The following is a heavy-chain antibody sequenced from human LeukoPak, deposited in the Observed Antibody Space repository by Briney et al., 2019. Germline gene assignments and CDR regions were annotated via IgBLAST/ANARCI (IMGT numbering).Heavy chain of an antibody. D-gene: IGHD3-9*01. J-gene: IGHJ4*02. CDR2: IYWNDDK. V-gene: IGHV2-5*01. CDR1: GFSLSTSGVG. Sequence: SGPTLVKPTQTLTLTCTFSGFSLSTSGVGVGWIRQPPGKALEWLALIYWNDDKRYSPSLKSWLTITKDTSKNQVVLTMTNMDPVDTATYYCARRYYDILTGYRGFDYWGQGTLVTVSS. CDR3: ARRYYDILTGYRGFDY.